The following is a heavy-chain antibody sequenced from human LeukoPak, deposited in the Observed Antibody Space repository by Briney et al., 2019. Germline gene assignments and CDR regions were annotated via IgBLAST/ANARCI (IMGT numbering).Heavy chain of an antibody. D-gene: IGHD6-13*01. J-gene: IGHJ6*03. CDR3: ASGAGFYYYYYYMDV. CDR1: GFTFSSYG. Sequence: GGSLRLSCAASGFTFSSYGMHWVRQAPGKGLEWVSAISGSGGSTYYADSVKGRFTISRDNSKNTLYLQMNSLRAEDTAVYYCASGAGFYYYYYYMDVWGKGTTVTVSS. CDR2: ISGSGGST. V-gene: IGHV3-23*01.